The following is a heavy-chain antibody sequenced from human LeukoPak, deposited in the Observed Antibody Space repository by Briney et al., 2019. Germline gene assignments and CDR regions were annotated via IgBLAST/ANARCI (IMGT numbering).Heavy chain of an antibody. D-gene: IGHD1-1*01. CDR3: ARGPKLERRVYNWFDP. CDR1: GYTFTGYY. V-gene: IGHV1-2*02. CDR2: INPNSGGT. J-gene: IGHJ5*02. Sequence: GASVKVSCKASGYTFTGYYMHWVRQAPGQGLEWMGWINPNSGGTNYAQKFQGRVTMTRDTSISTAYMELSRLRSDDTAVYYCARGPKLERRVYNWFDPWGQGTLVTVSS.